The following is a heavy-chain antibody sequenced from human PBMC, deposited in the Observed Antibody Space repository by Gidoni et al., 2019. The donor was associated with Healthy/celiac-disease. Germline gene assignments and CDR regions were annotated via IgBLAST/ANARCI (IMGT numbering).Heavy chain of an antibody. D-gene: IGHD1-7*01. CDR3: ARQPGITGTTVTGYFDL. V-gene: IGHV5-10-1*03. CDR2: IDPSDSYT. Sequence: EVQLVQSGAEVKKPGESLRISCKGSGYSFTSYWISWVRQLPGKGLEWMGRIDPSDSYTNYSPSFQGHVTISADKSISTAYLQWSSLKASDTAMYYCARQPGITGTTVTGYFDLWGRGTLVTVSS. CDR1: GYSFTSYW. J-gene: IGHJ2*01.